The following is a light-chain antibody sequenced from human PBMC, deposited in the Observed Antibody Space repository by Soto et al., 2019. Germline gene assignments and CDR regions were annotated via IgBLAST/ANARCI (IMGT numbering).Light chain of an antibody. V-gene: IGKV3-20*01. J-gene: IGKJ1*01. CDR1: QSVSSN. CDR3: QQYGSSPT. CDR2: SAS. Sequence: EIVMTQSPATLSVSPGERATLSCRASQSVSSNLAWYQQKRGQAPRLLIYSASRRATGIPDRFSGGGSGTDFTLTISRLEPEDFAVYYCQQYGSSPTFGQGTKVDIK.